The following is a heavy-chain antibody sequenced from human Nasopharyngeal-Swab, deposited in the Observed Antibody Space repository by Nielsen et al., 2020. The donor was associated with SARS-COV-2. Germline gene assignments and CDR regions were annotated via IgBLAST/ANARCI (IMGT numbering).Heavy chain of an antibody. CDR3: ARGWAGHYFDY. CDR1: GASITSGGYY. D-gene: IGHD1-26*01. Sequence: SEPLSLTSTASGASITSGGYYWSWIRHLPGRGLEWIGYIYYSGNTFYNPSPKSRVTMSVDTSENQFSLYLNSVTAPDTVVYYCARGWAGHYFDYWGQGALVTVSS. V-gene: IGHV4-31*03. CDR2: IYYSGNT. J-gene: IGHJ4*02.